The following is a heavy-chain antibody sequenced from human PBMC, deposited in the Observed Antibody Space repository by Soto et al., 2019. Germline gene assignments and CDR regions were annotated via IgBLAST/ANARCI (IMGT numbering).Heavy chain of an antibody. CDR1: GDSVSSGNYF. V-gene: IGHV4-61*01. CDR3: ARGEDDIVVVPAAILSL. Sequence: SETLSLTCTVSGDSVSSGNYFWSWIRQPPGKGLEWFGYIYSSGSTNYNPSLRSRVTISVDTSKNQFSLKWSSGTAAETAVYYWARGEDDIVVVPAAILSLWGKGALVTVSS. D-gene: IGHD2-2*02. CDR2: IYSSGST. J-gene: IGHJ4*02.